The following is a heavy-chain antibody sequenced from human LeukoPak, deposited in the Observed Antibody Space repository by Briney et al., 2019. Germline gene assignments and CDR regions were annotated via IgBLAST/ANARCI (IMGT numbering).Heavy chain of an antibody. J-gene: IGHJ4*02. V-gene: IGHV3-74*01. Sequence: GGSLRLSCAASGFTFSSHWMHWVRQAPGKGLVWVSRINSDGSSTSYADSVKGRFTISRDNAKNTLYLQMNSLRAEDTAVYYCARFSGIAAGDFDYWGQGTLVTVSS. D-gene: IGHD6-13*01. CDR3: ARFSGIAAGDFDY. CDR1: GFTFSSHW. CDR2: INSDGSST.